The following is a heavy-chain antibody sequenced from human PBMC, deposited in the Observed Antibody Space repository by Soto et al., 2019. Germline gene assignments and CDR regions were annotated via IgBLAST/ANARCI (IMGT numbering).Heavy chain of an antibody. CDR2: IIPILGIA. V-gene: IGHV1-69*02. D-gene: IGHD3-10*01. J-gene: IGHJ4*01. CDR3: SRRWFAESPIDY. Sequence: QVQLVQSGAEVKKPGSSVKVSCKASGGTFSSYTISWVRQAPGQGLEWMGRIIPILGIANYAQKFQGRVTITADKSTSTAYMELSSLRSEDTAVYYCSRRWFAESPIDYWTHGSLVTVSS. CDR1: GGTFSSYT.